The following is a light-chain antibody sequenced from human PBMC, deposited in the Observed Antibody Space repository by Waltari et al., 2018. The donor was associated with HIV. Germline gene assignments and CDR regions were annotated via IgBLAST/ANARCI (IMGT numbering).Light chain of an antibody. CDR2: KAS. CDR1: QSISSW. V-gene: IGKV1-5*03. Sequence: DIQMNQSPYTLSASVGGRVTITGRASQSISSWLAWYQQKPGKAPNLLIYKASNLESGVPSRFSGSGSGTEFTLTISSLQPDDFATYYCQQYNSYSPWTFGQGTKVEIK. CDR3: QQYNSYSPWT. J-gene: IGKJ1*01.